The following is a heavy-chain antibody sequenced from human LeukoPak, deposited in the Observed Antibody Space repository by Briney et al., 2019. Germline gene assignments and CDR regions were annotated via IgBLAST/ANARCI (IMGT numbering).Heavy chain of an antibody. J-gene: IGHJ6*03. CDR1: GGSISTSDRY. V-gene: IGHV4-39*01. D-gene: IGHD3-10*01. Sequence: SETLSLTCTVSGGSISTSDRYWGWIRQPPGKELEWIGSIYYSGITYRNPSLKSRVTISVDTSKNQFSLRLSSVTAADTAVYYCARHQEAMVRGVLYYMDVWGKGTTVTISS. CDR2: IYYSGIT. CDR3: ARHQEAMVRGVLYYMDV.